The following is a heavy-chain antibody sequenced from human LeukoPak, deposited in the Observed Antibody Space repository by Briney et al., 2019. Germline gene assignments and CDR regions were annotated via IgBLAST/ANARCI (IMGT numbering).Heavy chain of an antibody. CDR3: AREGTTLRFLEWLNLDY. CDR1: GGTFSSYA. J-gene: IGHJ4*02. CDR2: IIPIFGTA. D-gene: IGHD3-3*01. Sequence: GASVKVSCKASGGTFSSYAISWVRQAPGQGLEWMGGIIPIFGTANYAQKFQGRVTITADESTSTAYMELSSLRSEDTAVYYCAREGTTLRFLEWLNLDYWGQGTLVTVSS. V-gene: IGHV1-69*13.